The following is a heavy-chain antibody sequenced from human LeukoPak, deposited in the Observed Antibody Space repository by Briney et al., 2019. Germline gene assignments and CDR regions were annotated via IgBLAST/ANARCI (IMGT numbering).Heavy chain of an antibody. J-gene: IGHJ6*03. CDR2: IQYDGSNK. CDR1: GFTFSSYG. Sequence: GGSLRLSCAASGFTFSSYGMHWVRQAPGKGLEWVAFIQYDGSNKYYADSVKGRFTISRDNSKNTLYLQMNSLRAEDTAVYYCAKDDRFLESYNYYYYMDAWGKGTTVTVSS. V-gene: IGHV3-30*02. CDR3: AKDDRFLESYNYYYYMDA. D-gene: IGHD3-3*01.